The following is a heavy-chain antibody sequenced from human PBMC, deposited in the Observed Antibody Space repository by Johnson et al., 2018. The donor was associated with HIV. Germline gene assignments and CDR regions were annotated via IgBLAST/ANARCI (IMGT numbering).Heavy chain of an antibody. J-gene: IGHJ3*02. CDR1: GFTFSNAW. Sequence: QVQLVESGGGLIQPGGSLRVSCAASGFTFSNAWMSWVRQAPGKGLEWLAVISYDGSNKYYGDSVKGRFTISRENSKNTLYLQMNSLRAEDTAVYYCAKVGATVVTPRGEAFDIWGQGAMVTVSS. CDR2: ISYDGSNK. V-gene: IGHV3-30*18. D-gene: IGHD4-23*01. CDR3: AKVGATVVTPRGEAFDI.